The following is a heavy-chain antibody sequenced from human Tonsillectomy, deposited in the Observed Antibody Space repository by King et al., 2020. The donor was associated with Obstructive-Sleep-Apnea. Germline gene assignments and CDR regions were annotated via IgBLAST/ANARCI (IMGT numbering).Heavy chain of an antibody. D-gene: IGHD3-22*01. J-gene: IGHJ6*02. CDR3: ASGHDSSGYFHYYYYYGMDV. Sequence: QLVQTGGGVVQPGRSLRLSCAASGFTFCSYAMHWVRQSPGKGLEWVAVISYDGSNKYYAESVKGRFTISRDTSNNTLYLQMNSLRAEDTAVYYCASGHDSSGYFHYYYYYGMDVWGQGTTVTVSS. CDR2: ISYDGSNK. V-gene: IGHV3-30-3*01. CDR1: GFTFCSYA.